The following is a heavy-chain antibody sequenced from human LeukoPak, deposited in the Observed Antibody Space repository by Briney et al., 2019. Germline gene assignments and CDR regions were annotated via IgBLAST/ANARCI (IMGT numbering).Heavy chain of an antibody. CDR2: IYYSGST. D-gene: IGHD3-22*01. J-gene: IGHJ5*02. V-gene: IGHV4-30-4*01. Sequence: SETLSLTCTVSGGSISSGDYYWSWIRQPPGKGLEWIGYIYYSGSTYYNPSLKSRVTISADTSKNQFSLKLSSVTAADTAVYYCARGVKNYYDSSGYYSPAGDNWFDPWGQGTLVTVSS. CDR3: ARGVKNYYDSSGYYSPAGDNWFDP. CDR1: GGSISSGDYY.